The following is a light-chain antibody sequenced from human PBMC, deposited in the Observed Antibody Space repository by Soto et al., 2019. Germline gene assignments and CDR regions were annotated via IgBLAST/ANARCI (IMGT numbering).Light chain of an antibody. CDR2: EVS. J-gene: IGLJ1*01. Sequence: QSALTQPASVSGYPGQSITISCTGTSSDVGGYNYVSWYQQHPGKAPKLMIYEVSNRPSGVSYRCSGSKSGNTASLTISGRQAEDEADYYCSSYTSRSTLDYVVGSGTKLTVL. CDR1: SSDVGGYNY. CDR3: SSYTSRSTLDYV. V-gene: IGLV2-14*01.